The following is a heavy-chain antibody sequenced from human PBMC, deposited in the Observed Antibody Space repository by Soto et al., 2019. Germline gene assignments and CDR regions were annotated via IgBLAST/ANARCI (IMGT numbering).Heavy chain of an antibody. CDR2: ISSSGTYI. J-gene: IGHJ3*02. CDR3: GRERWGLLDS. D-gene: IGHD7-27*01. Sequence: EVQLVESGGGLVKPGGSLRLSCEASGFTFSIYSMSWVRQAPGKGLEWVSSISSSGTYIYYADSMKGRFTISRDNAKNTLWLQVNSLRDDDTAVYYCGRERWGLLDSWGQGAMVTVSS. V-gene: IGHV3-21*01. CDR1: GFTFSIYS.